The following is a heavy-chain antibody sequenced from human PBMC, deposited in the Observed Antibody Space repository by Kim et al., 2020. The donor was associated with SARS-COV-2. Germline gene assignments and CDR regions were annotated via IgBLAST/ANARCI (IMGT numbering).Heavy chain of an antibody. D-gene: IGHD6-13*01. J-gene: IGHJ5*02. Sequence: KYKGRVTMTDDTSTDTAYMELSSLRSEDTAVYYCATGAAAGKSNWFDPWGQGTLVTVSS. CDR3: ATGAAAGKSNWFDP. V-gene: IGHV1-24*01.